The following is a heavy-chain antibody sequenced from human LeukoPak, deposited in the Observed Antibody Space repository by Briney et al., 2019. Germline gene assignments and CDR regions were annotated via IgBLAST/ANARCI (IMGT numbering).Heavy chain of an antibody. V-gene: IGHV4-39*07. CDR1: GGSISSSSYY. Sequence: PSETLSLTCTVSGGSISSSSYYWGWIRQPPGKGLEWIGSIYYSGSTYYNPSLKSRVTISVDTSKNQFSLKLSSVTAADTAVYYCARGRRGNIVVVPAALGVYYFDYWGQGTLVTVSS. CDR2: IYYSGST. D-gene: IGHD2-2*01. CDR3: ARGRRGNIVVVPAALGVYYFDY. J-gene: IGHJ4*02.